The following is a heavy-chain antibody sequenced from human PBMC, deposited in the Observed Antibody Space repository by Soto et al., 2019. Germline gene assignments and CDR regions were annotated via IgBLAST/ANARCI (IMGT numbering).Heavy chain of an antibody. J-gene: IGHJ3*02. V-gene: IGHV1-46*03. CDR3: ARVALEYCGGGSCYPDAFDI. CDR2: INPSGGST. CDR1: GYTFTSYY. D-gene: IGHD2-15*01. Sequence: EASVKVSCKASGYTFTSYYMHWVRQAPGQGLEWMGIINPSGGSTSYAQKFQGRVTMTKDTSTSTVYMELSSLRSEDTAVYYCARVALEYCGGGSCYPDAFDIWGQGTMVTVSS.